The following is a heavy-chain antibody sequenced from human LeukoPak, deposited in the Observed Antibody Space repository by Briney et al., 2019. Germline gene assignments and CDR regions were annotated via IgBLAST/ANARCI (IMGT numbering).Heavy chain of an antibody. CDR3: TTLPVGIGGAVVDY. CDR2: IRSKAYGGTT. J-gene: IGHJ4*02. CDR1: GFTFGDYT. V-gene: IGHV3-49*04. Sequence: GGSLRLSCTASGFTFGDYTMSWVRQAPGKGLEWVGFIRSKAYGGTTEYAASVKGRFTISRDDSKNTLYLQMNSLKTEDTAVYYCTTLPVGIGGAVVDYWGQGTLVTVSS. D-gene: IGHD1-26*01.